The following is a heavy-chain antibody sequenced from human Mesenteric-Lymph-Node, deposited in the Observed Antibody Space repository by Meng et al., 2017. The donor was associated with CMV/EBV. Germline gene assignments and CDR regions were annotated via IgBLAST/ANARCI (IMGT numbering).Heavy chain of an antibody. CDR2: ISAYNGNT. J-gene: IGHJ4*02. CDR3: ATGIAARLIY. CDR1: GYTFTSYD. V-gene: IGHV1-18*01. Sequence: ASVKVSCKASGYTFTSYDINWVRQATGQGLEWMGWISAYNGNTNYAQKLQGRVTMTTDTSTSTAYMELRSLRSDDTAVYYCATGIAARLIYWGQGTLVTVSS. D-gene: IGHD6-6*01.